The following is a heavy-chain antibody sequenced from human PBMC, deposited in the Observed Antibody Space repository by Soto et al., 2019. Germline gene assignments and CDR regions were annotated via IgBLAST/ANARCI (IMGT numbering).Heavy chain of an antibody. CDR3: ARTYYSDSSGYSDY. CDR1: GGSISSGDYF. CDR2: IYYSGRT. Sequence: SETLSLTCSVSGGSISSGDYFWSWIRQHPGKGLEWIGYIYYSGRTYYNPSLQSRLTISLDTSKNQFSLKLSSVTAADTAVYYCARTYYSDSSGYSDYWGQGTLVTVSS. D-gene: IGHD3-22*01. J-gene: IGHJ4*02. V-gene: IGHV4-31*03.